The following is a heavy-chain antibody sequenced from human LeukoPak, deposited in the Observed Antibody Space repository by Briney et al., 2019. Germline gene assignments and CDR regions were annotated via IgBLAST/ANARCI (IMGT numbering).Heavy chain of an antibody. D-gene: IGHD1-7*01. CDR2: ISAYNGNT. J-gene: IGHJ4*02. CDR1: GYTFTSYG. CDR3: ARDHSLELPFDY. Sequence: ASVKVSCKASGYTFTSYGISRVRQAPGQGLEWMGWISAYNGNTNYAQKLQGRVTMTTDTSTSTAYMELRSLRSDDTAVYYCARDHSLELPFDYWGQGTLVTVSS. V-gene: IGHV1-18*01.